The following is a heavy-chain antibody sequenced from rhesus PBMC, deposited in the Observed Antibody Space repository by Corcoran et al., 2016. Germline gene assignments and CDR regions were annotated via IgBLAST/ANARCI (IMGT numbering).Heavy chain of an antibody. D-gene: IGHD3-28*01. Sequence: QVQLQESGPGLVKPSETLSLTCAVSGGSFSSYWWGWFRQPPGTGVGGVGGIYGSSGSTEYNPSLKSRATISRDTSKNQCSLKLSSVTAADTAVYYCTRVGVYDSGYSLGYGLDSWGQGVVVTVSS. J-gene: IGHJ6*01. V-gene: IGHV4-160*01. CDR2: IYGSSGST. CDR1: GGSFSSYW. CDR3: TRVGVYDSGYSLGYGLDS.